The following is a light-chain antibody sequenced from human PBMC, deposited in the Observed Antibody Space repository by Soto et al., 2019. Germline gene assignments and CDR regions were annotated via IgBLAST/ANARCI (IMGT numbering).Light chain of an antibody. J-gene: IGLJ6*01. Sequence: QSVLTQPASVSGSPGQSITISCTGTSSDIGSYNFVSWYQQHPDKAPKLILYEVSHRPSGVSNRFSGSKSGNTASLTISGLQADDEADDHCSSYSPTSSVSFGRGTKV. CDR3: SSYSPTSSVS. CDR2: EVS. V-gene: IGLV2-14*01. CDR1: SSDIGSYNF.